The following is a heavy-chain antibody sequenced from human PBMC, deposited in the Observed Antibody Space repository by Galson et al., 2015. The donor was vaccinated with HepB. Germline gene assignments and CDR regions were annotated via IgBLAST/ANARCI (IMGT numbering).Heavy chain of an antibody. CDR2: VYYTGNT. Sequence: ETLSLTCTVSGASISSSLYYWVWVRQPPEKGLEWIGSVYYTGNTYYKSSLKSRVTISADMSKNQFSLKVNSVTAADTAVYYCARAAGDSSTYANDYWGQGALVTVSS. D-gene: IGHD5-18*01. V-gene: IGHV4-39*07. CDR1: GASISSSLYY. J-gene: IGHJ4*02. CDR3: ARAAGDSSTYANDY.